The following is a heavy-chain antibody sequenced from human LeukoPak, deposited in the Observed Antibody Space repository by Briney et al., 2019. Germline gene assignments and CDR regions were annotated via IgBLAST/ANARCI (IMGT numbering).Heavy chain of an antibody. CDR2: IIPIFGTA. Sequence: ASVKVSCMASGGTFSSYAISWVRQAPGQGLEWMGGIIPIFGTANYAQKFQGRVTITADESTSTAYMELSSLRSEDTAVYYCARGPSWYEDAFDIWGQGTMVTVSS. J-gene: IGHJ3*02. D-gene: IGHD6-13*01. CDR3: ARGPSWYEDAFDI. V-gene: IGHV1-69*13. CDR1: GGTFSSYA.